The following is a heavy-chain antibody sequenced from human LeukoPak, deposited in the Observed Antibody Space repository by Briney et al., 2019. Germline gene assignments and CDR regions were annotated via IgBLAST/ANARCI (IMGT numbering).Heavy chain of an antibody. CDR1: GFTFSSYW. CDR3: AKDHSSGWYNYYYGMDV. Sequence: GGSLRLSCAASGFTFSSYWMHWVRQAPGKGLAWVSRINSDGSSTSYADSVKGRFTISRDNAKNTLYLQMNSLRAEDTAVYYCAKDHSSGWYNYYYGMDVWGQGTTVTVSS. CDR2: INSDGSST. V-gene: IGHV3-74*01. D-gene: IGHD6-19*01. J-gene: IGHJ6*02.